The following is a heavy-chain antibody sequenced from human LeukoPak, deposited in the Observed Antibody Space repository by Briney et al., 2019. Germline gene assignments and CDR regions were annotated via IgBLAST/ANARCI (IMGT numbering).Heavy chain of an antibody. CDR2: ISSSSSYI. CDR3: ARGGGSYSGAFDV. Sequence: GGSLRLSCAASGFTFSSYSMNWVRQAPGKGLEWVSSISSSSSYIYYADSVKGRFTISRDNAKNSLYLQMNSLRAEDSAVYYCARGGGSYSGAFDVWGQGTMVTVSS. V-gene: IGHV3-21*01. J-gene: IGHJ3*01. D-gene: IGHD1-26*01. CDR1: GFTFSSYS.